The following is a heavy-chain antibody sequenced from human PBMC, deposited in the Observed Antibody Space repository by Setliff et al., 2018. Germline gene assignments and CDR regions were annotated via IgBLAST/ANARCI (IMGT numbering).Heavy chain of an antibody. CDR2: IYTSWST. CDR3: ARGGVLGTGDFDY. Sequence: SETLSLTCTVSDDSISSRRYYWGWFRQPAGKGLEWIGQIYTSWSTNYNPSFKSRVTISLDTSKSQFSLKLSSVTAADTAVYFCARGGVLGTGDFDYWGQGTLVTVSS. V-gene: IGHV4-61*09. D-gene: IGHD3-16*01. CDR1: DDSISSRRYY. J-gene: IGHJ4*02.